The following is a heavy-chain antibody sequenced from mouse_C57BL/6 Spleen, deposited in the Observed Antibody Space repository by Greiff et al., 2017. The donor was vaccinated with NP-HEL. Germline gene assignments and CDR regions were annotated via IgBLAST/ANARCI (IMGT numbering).Heavy chain of an antibody. CDR3: ARDGDYPFAY. Sequence: QVQLQQSGAELARPGASVKLSCKASGYTFTSYGISGVKKRSGQGLEGSGEMYHRRGNTYYNEKFKGKATLTADKSSSTAYMELRSLTSEDSAVYFCARDGDYPFAYWGQGTLVTVSA. D-gene: IGHD1-2*01. J-gene: IGHJ3*01. CDR1: GYTFTSYG. CDR2: MYHRRGNT. V-gene: IGHV1-81*01.